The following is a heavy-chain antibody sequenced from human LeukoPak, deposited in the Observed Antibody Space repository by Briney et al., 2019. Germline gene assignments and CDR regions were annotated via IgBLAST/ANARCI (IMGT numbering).Heavy chain of an antibody. D-gene: IGHD3-10*01. CDR3: ARDGPRAGRGVIFDD. Sequence: GGSLRLSCTVSGFTVSSNSMSWVRQAPGKGLEWVSFIYSDNTHYSDSVKGRFTISRDNYENTLYLQMNSLRPEDTAVYYCARDGPRAGRGVIFDDWGQGTLVTVSS. V-gene: IGHV3-66*03. J-gene: IGHJ4*02. CDR2: IYSDNT. CDR1: GFTVSSNS.